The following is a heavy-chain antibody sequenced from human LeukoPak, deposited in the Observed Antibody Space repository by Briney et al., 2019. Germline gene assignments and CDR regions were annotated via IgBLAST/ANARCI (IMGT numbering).Heavy chain of an antibody. CDR3: ATWAFYHGLDV. CDR2: IKSDGGKT. V-gene: IGHV3-43*02. Sequence: GESLRLSYAASGFTFHAFEMHWVRQAPGKGLEWVSLIKSDGGKTDYADSVRGRFTISRDNGKNSLYLQMNSLRSEDTALYYCATWAFYHGLDVWGQGTTVTVSS. D-gene: IGHD1-26*01. CDR1: GFTFHAFE. J-gene: IGHJ6*02.